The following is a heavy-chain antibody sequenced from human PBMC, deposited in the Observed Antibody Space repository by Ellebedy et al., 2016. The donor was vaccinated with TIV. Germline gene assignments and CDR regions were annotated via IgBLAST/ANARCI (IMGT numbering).Heavy chain of an antibody. J-gene: IGHJ3*02. CDR1: GGAISSYY. CDR2: SYTSEST. V-gene: IGHV4-4*07. Sequence: MPSETLSLTCTVSGGAISSYYWSWIRQPAAKGLEWTGHSYTSESTNYNPSLKRRVTMSVDTSENRFSLKLSSVTAADTAIYYCASLSGQQLVLDDAFDIWGQGALVTVSS. D-gene: IGHD6-13*01. CDR3: ASLSGQQLVLDDAFDI.